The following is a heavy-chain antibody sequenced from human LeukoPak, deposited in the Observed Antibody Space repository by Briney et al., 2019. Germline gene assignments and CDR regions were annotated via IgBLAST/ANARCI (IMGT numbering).Heavy chain of an antibody. V-gene: IGHV1-18*01. CDR3: ARDLDCGSTSCYVHFDY. J-gene: IGHJ4*02. D-gene: IGHD2-2*01. CDR1: GYTFTSYG. CDR2: ISAYNGNT. Sequence: EASVKVSCKASGYTFTSYGISWVRQAPGQGLEWMGWISAYNGNTNYAQKLQGRVTMTTDTSTSTAYMELRSLRSDDTAVYYCARDLDCGSTSCYVHFDYWGQGTLVTVSS.